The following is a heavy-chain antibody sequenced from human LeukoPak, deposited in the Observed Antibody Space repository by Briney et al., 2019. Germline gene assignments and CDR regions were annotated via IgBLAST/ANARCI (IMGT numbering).Heavy chain of an antibody. J-gene: IGHJ3*02. CDR2: IYHSGST. CDR3: ARADILTGYPTPWYAFDI. V-gene: IGHV4-59*01. D-gene: IGHD3-9*01. CDR1: GGSISSYF. Sequence: SETLSLTCTVSGGSISSYFWSWSRQPPGKGLEWIGSIYHSGSTNYSPSLKSRVTISVDTSKNQFSLKLSSVTAADTAVYYCARADILTGYPTPWYAFDIWGQGTMVTVSS.